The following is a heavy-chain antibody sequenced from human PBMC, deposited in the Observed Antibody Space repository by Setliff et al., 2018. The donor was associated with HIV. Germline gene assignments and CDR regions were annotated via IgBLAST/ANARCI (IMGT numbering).Heavy chain of an antibody. Sequence: PGGSLRLSCAASGFNFSNYGMHWVRQAPGKGLEWVAVIWFDASYKYHADSVEGRFTISRDNSKNTLYLQMNNLSADDTAVYYCARAQWVIPGAMRGSDALDIWGQGTTVTVSS. CDR1: GFNFSNYG. D-gene: IGHD2-2*01. V-gene: IGHV3-33*03. J-gene: IGHJ3*02. CDR3: ARAQWVIPGAMRGSDALDI. CDR2: IWFDASYK.